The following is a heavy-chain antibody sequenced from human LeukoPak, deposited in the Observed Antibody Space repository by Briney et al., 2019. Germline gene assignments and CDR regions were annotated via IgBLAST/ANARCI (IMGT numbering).Heavy chain of an antibody. J-gene: IGHJ1*01. CDR2: ISGSGGST. D-gene: IGHD6-13*01. CDR3: AKLIAAAGGYFQH. V-gene: IGHV3-23*01. Sequence: GGSLRLSCAASGFTFSSNAMSWVRQAPGKGLEWVSAISGSGGSTYYADSVKGRFTISRDNSKNTLYLQMNSLRAEDTAVYYGAKLIAAAGGYFQHWGQGTLVTVSS. CDR1: GFTFSSNA.